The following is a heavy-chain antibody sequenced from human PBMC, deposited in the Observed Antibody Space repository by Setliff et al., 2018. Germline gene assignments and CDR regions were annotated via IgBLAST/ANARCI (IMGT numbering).Heavy chain of an antibody. Sequence: SETLSLPCNVSGVSISSYYWSWIRQPPGKGLESIGYIQKSGSTNYNPSLMSRVSISVDTSKNQFSLKLRSVTAADTAVYYCARLSWNGLRYYGLDVWGQRTTVTVSS. CDR2: IQKSGST. CDR1: GVSISSYY. V-gene: IGHV4-59*01. J-gene: IGHJ6*02. D-gene: IGHD3-3*01. CDR3: ARLSWNGLRYYGLDV.